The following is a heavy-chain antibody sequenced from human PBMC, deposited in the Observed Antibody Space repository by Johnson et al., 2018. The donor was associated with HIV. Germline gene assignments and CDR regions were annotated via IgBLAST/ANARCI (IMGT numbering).Heavy chain of an antibody. D-gene: IGHD3-10*01. Sequence: QVQLVESGGGVVQPGRSLRLSCAASGFTFSSYAMHWVRQAPGKGLEWVAVISYDGSNKYYAQSVKGRFTISRDNSKNSLYLQMNSLRAEDTAVYYCARRGLGDAFDIWGQGTMVTVSS. CDR1: GFTFSSYA. V-gene: IGHV3-30*04. J-gene: IGHJ3*02. CDR3: ARRGLGDAFDI. CDR2: ISYDGSNK.